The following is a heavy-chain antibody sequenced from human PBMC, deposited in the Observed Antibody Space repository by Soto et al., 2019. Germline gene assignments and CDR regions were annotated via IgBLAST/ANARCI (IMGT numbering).Heavy chain of an antibody. V-gene: IGHV4-59*01. CDR1: SGSISGYY. CDR3: ARAPRGNYGYPSSFAY. CDR2: IYHSGST. J-gene: IGHJ4*02. Sequence: SEPLSLTGTVSSGSISGYYWSWIHQPPGKGLEWIGYIYHSGSTDYNPSLKFRVTISVDTSKNQFSLKLSSVTAADTAVYYCARAPRGNYGYPSSFAYWGQGTLVTVSS. D-gene: IGHD3-10*01.